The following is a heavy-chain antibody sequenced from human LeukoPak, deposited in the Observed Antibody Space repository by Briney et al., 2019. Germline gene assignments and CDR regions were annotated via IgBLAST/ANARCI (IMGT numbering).Heavy chain of an antibody. D-gene: IGHD7-27*01. CDR1: GFTLSDYH. CDR3: ARDRPNWAIDY. Sequence: GGSLRLSCAASGFTLSDYHINWVCQAPGKGLEWISYISSRSSAIYYADSVKGRFAISRDTAKDSVYLHMSSLRAEDTAVYYCARDRPNWAIDYWGQGTLVTVSS. V-gene: IGHV3-48*01. CDR2: ISSRSSAI. J-gene: IGHJ4*02.